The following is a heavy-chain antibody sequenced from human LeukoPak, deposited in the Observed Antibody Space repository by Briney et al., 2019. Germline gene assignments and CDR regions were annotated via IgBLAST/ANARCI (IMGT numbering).Heavy chain of an antibody. V-gene: IGHV3-30*04. CDR2: ISYDGSNK. D-gene: IGHD6-13*01. Sequence: GGSLRLSCAASGFTFSSYAMHWVRQAPGKGLEWVAVISYDGSNKYYADSVKGRFTISRDNSKNTLYLQMNSLRAEDTAVYYSAAGTPVSARPDYWGQGTLVTVSS. CDR1: GFTFSSYA. CDR3: AAGTPVSARPDY. J-gene: IGHJ4*02.